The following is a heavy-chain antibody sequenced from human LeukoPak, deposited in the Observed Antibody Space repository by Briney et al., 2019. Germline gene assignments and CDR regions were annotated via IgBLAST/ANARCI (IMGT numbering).Heavy chain of an antibody. D-gene: IGHD4-17*01. Sequence: SETLSLTCTVSGGSISSNTYYWGWIRQPPGKGLEWIGSIYYSGSTYYNPSLKSRVTISVDTSKNQFSLKLSSVTAADTAVYYCARDQGYGDYPQGYFDYWGQGTLVTVSS. CDR2: IYYSGST. CDR3: ARDQGYGDYPQGYFDY. V-gene: IGHV4-39*07. CDR1: GGSISSNTYY. J-gene: IGHJ4*02.